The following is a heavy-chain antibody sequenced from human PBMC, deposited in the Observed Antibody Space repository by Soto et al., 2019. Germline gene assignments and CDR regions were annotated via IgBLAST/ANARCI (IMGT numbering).Heavy chain of an antibody. CDR1: GGSISHPIYY. CDR3: PGRTSVTGAEIFSGGLSGYHWFDP. Sequence: QLQLQESGPGLVEPSETLSLLCSVSGGSISHPIYYWAWIRQPPGKVLVWFGCIFYIGNTYNNPPLTSRVTMSADMSQNHVSLNLPSATADATAVYYSPGRTSVTGAEIFSGGLSGYHWFDPWGRGTLVTVSS. CDR2: IFYIGNT. V-gene: IGHV4-39*01. J-gene: IGHJ5*01. D-gene: IGHD2-8*02.